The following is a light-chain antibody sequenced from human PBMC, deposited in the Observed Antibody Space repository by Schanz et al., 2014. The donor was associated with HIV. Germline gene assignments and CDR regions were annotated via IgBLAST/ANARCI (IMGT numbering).Light chain of an antibody. V-gene: IGKV1-5*03. J-gene: IGKJ2*01. CDR2: QAS. Sequence: DIHMTQSPSTLSASVGDRVTITCRASQSIRSWLAWYQQKPGKAPNLLIYQASSLKIGVPARFSGSGSGTEFTLTISSLQPDDFATYFCQQFHTYPYTFGQGTKLEIK. CDR3: QQFHTYPYT. CDR1: QSIRSW.